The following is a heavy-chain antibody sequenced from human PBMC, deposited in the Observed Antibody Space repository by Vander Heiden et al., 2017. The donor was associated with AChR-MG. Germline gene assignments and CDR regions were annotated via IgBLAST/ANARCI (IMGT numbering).Heavy chain of an antibody. D-gene: IGHD6-6*01. V-gene: IGHV1-2*04. Sequence: QVQLVQSGAEVKKPGASVKVSCKASGYTFTGYYMHWVRQAPGQGLEWMGWINPNSGGTNYAQKFQGWVTMTRDTSISTAYMELSRLRSDDTAVYYCARPRSRIAARQDAFDIWGQGTMVTVSS. CDR2: INPNSGGT. CDR1: GYTFTGYY. CDR3: ARPRSRIAARQDAFDI. J-gene: IGHJ3*02.